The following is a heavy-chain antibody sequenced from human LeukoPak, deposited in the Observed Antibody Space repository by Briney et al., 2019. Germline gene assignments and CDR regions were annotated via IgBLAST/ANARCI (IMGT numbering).Heavy chain of an antibody. D-gene: IGHD3-16*01. CDR1: GGTFSSYA. V-gene: IGHV1-69*13. CDR3: ARDRTVTMGELDY. CDR2: IIPIFGTA. J-gene: IGHJ4*02. Sequence: SVKVSCKASGGTFSSYAISWVRQAPGQGLEWMGGIIPIFGTANYAQKFQGRVTITADESTSTAYMELSSLRSEDTAVYYCARDRTVTMGELDYWGQGTLVTVSS.